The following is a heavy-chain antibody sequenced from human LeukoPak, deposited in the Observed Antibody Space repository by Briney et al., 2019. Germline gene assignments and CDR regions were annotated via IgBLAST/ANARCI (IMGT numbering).Heavy chain of an antibody. CDR1: GYNFTDYL. J-gene: IGHJ5*02. Sequence: ASVKVSCEASGYNFTDYLIHWVRQAPGQGLEWMGWINPNSGGTNSAQNFQGRVTLTRDTSIGTAYMELSRLTSDDTAIYYCARDVGSMVRILRGGGKDYNWFDPWGRGALVTVSS. D-gene: IGHD3-10*01. CDR2: INPNSGGT. V-gene: IGHV1-2*02. CDR3: ARDVGSMVRILRGGGKDYNWFDP.